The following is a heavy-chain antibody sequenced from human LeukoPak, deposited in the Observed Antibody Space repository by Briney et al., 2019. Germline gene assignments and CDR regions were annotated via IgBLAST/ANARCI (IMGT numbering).Heavy chain of an antibody. J-gene: IGHJ4*02. Sequence: SVKVSCKASGGTFSSYTISWVRQAPGQGLEWMGRIIPILGIANYAQKFQGRVTITADKSTSTAYVELSSLRSEDTAVYYCARDGAVDCSGGSCWDYWGQGTLVTVSS. CDR3: ARDGAVDCSGGSCWDY. D-gene: IGHD2-15*01. CDR1: GGTFSSYT. V-gene: IGHV1-69*04. CDR2: IIPILGIA.